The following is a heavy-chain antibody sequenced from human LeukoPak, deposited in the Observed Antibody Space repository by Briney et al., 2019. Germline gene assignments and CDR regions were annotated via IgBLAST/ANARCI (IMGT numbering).Heavy chain of an antibody. J-gene: IGHJ5*02. CDR1: GFTFKSYT. CDR2: ISSTSSAI. V-gene: IGHV3-48*02. CDR3: ARGEAPQFDP. Sequence: PGGSLRLSCAASGFTFKSYTMTWVRQAPGKGLEWISYISSTSSAIYYADSVKGRFTISRDNAKDTLYLQMNSLSDGDTAVYYCARGEAPQFDPWGQGTLVTVSS.